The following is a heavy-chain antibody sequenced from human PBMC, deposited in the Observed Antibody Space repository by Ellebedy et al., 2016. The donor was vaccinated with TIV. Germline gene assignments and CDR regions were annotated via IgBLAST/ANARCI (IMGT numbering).Heavy chain of an antibody. Sequence: ASVKVSXKASGHSFTSYGIHWVRQAPGHSLEWMGWINTGNGNTKYSQKFQDRVTITTDTSASTASMELSSLMSEDTAVYYCATREWQDPMDVWGQGTTVTVSS. CDR1: GHSFTSYG. D-gene: IGHD3-3*01. CDR3: ATREWQDPMDV. V-gene: IGHV1-3*04. CDR2: INTGNGNT. J-gene: IGHJ6*02.